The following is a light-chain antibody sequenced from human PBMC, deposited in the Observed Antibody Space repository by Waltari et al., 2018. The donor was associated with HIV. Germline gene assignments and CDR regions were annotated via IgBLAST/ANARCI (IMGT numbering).Light chain of an antibody. CDR1: ALPKQY. CDR3: QSADSSGTHG. J-gene: IGLJ3*02. CDR2: KDS. Sequence: SYELTQPPSVSVSPGQTARITCSGDALPKQYAYWYQQKPGQAPVLVIYKDSERPSGIPERFSGSSSGTTCTLTISGVQAEDEADYYCQSADSSGTHGFGGGTKLTVL. V-gene: IGLV3-25*03.